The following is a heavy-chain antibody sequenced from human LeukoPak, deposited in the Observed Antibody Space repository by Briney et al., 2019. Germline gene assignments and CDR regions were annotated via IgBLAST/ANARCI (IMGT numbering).Heavy chain of an antibody. V-gene: IGHV1-69*04. CDR2: IIPILGIA. D-gene: IGHD3-22*01. Sequence: SVTVSCKASAGTFSIYAISWMRQAPGQGLEWMGRIIPILGIANYAQKFQGRVTITADKSTSTACMELSSLRSEDTVVYYCARGRDYYDSSGHDLWGQGTLVTVSS. J-gene: IGHJ5*02. CDR3: ARGRDYYDSSGHDL. CDR1: AGTFSIYA.